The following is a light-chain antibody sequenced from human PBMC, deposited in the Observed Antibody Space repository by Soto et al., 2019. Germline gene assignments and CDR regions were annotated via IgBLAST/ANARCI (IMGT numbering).Light chain of an antibody. Sequence: EIVMSQSPATLSLSPSQRATLSCMASQSVSSNLAWYQQKPGQAPRLLIYGASTRATGIPARFSGSGSGTEFTLTISSLQSEDFAVYYCQQYNNWPRTVGQGTKVDIK. CDR2: GAS. CDR1: QSVSSN. J-gene: IGKJ1*01. CDR3: QQYNNWPRT. V-gene: IGKV3-15*01.